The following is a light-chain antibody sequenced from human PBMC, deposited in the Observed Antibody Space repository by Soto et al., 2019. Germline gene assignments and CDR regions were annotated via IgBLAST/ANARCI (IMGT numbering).Light chain of an antibody. CDR3: GSYAGSKNWGV. Sequence: SALTQPPSASGSPGQSVTISCTGTSSDIGGYSYVAWYQQHPGKAPKLIIYEVTKRPSGVPDRFSGSKSGNSASLTVFGLQAEDEAVYYCGSYAGSKNWGVFGGGTQLTVL. J-gene: IGLJ3*02. CDR2: EVT. CDR1: SSDIGGYSY. V-gene: IGLV2-8*01.